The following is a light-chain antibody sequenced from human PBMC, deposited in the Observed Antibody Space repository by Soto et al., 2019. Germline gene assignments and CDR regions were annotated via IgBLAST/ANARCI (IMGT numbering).Light chain of an antibody. J-gene: IGKJ1*01. CDR3: QHYNTWPWT. V-gene: IGKV3-15*01. Sequence: ETVMTQSPATLSVSPGARATLSCRASRSVSSDLAWYQPKPGQVPRLLIYDASTRASGIPARFSGSGSGTEFTLTISSLQSEDFAVYYCQHYNTWPWTFGQGTKVDIK. CDR2: DAS. CDR1: RSVSSD.